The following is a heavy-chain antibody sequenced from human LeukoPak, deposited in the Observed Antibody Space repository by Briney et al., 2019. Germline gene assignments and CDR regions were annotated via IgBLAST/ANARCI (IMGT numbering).Heavy chain of an antibody. CDR1: GGSISSYY. Sequence: SETLSLTCTVSGGSISSYYWSWIRQSPGKGLEWIGYIYYTGSTSYNPSLRSRVTMSADTSKNQFSLKLSSVTAADTAVYYCARGGIAAAGTGWFDPWGQGTLVTVSS. CDR2: IYYTGST. CDR3: ARGGIAAAGTGWFDP. D-gene: IGHD6-13*01. V-gene: IGHV4-59*12. J-gene: IGHJ5*02.